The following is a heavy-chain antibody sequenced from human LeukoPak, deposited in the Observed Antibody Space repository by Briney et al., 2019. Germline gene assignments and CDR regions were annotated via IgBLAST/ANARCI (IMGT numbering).Heavy chain of an antibody. V-gene: IGHV1-2*02. CDR2: INPNSGGT. CDR1: GYTFTGYY. D-gene: IGHD1-26*01. J-gene: IGHJ4*02. CDR3: ARDFERWEVFDY. Sequence: ASVKVSCKASGYTFTGYYMHWVRQAPGQGLEWMGWINPNSGGTNYAQKFQGRVTMTRDTSISTAYMELSRLRSDDTAVYYCARDFERWEVFDYWGQGTLVTVSS.